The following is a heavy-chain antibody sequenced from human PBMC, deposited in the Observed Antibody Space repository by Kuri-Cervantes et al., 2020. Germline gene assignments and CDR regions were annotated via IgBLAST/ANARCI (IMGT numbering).Heavy chain of an antibody. V-gene: IGHV4-38-2*01. Sequence: ESLKISCAVSGYSISSGYYWGWVRQPPGKGLEWIGSIYHSGNTYYNPSLKSRVTISVDTSKNQFSLKLSSVTAADTAVYYCARRGRYSSSSDFDSWGQGTLVTVSS. J-gene: IGHJ4*02. CDR1: GYSISSGYY. D-gene: IGHD6-6*01. CDR2: IYHSGNT. CDR3: ARRGRYSSSSDFDS.